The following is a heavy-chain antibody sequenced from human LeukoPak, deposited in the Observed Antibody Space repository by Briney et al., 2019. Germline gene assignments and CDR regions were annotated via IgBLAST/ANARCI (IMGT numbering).Heavy chain of an antibody. D-gene: IGHD1-26*01. Sequence: SETLSLTCTVSGGSISSGGYYWSWIRQPPGKGLEWIGYIYHSGSTYYNPSLKSRVTISVDRSKNQFSLKLSSVTAADTAVYYCARESYIVGATGWYFDLWGRGTLVTVSS. CDR3: ARESYIVGATGWYFDL. J-gene: IGHJ2*01. CDR2: IYHSGST. V-gene: IGHV4-30-2*01. CDR1: GGSISSGGYY.